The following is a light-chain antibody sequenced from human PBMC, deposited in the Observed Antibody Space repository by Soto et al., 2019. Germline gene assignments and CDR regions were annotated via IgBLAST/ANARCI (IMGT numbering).Light chain of an antibody. CDR1: SSDVGGYIY. J-gene: IGLJ1*01. V-gene: IGLV2-14*01. Sequence: QSVLTQPASVSGYPGQAITISCTGTSSDVGGYIYVSWYQQHPGKAPKLMIYEVSNRPSGVSNRFSGSKSGNTASLTISGLQAEDEADYYCSSYTSSSSRVFGTGTNVTAL. CDR2: EVS. CDR3: SSYTSSSSRV.